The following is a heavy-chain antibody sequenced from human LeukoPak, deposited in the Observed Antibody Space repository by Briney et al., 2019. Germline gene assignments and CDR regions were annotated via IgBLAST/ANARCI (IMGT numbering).Heavy chain of an antibody. Sequence: ASVKVSCKASGHSFTSYGVSWVRQAPGQGLEWMGWISTYSGNTNYAQKFQGRVTMTRDTSTSTVYMELSSLRSEDTAVYYCARVMHDFWSGYRHKKAFDYWGQGTLVTVSS. CDR2: ISTYSGNT. CDR3: ARVMHDFWSGYRHKKAFDY. J-gene: IGHJ4*02. CDR1: GHSFTSYG. D-gene: IGHD3-3*01. V-gene: IGHV1-18*04.